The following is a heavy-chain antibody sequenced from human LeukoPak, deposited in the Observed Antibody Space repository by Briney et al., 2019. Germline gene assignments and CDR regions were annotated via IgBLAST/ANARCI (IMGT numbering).Heavy chain of an antibody. D-gene: IGHD4-17*01. CDR3: AAQGGSGDLRY. V-gene: IGHV3-15*01. CDR2: IKRIIDGGTT. J-gene: IGHJ4*02. Sequence: GGSLRLSCAASGFTFSNTWMNWVRQAPGKGREWVGRIKRIIDGGTTDYAAPVKGRFTVSRDDSINTLYLQMSSLKTEDTAVYYCAAQGGSGDLRYWGQGTLVTVSS. CDR1: GFTFSNTW.